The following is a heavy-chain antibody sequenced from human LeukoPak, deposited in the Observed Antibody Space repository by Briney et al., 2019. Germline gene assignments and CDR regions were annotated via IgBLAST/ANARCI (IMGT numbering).Heavy chain of an antibody. D-gene: IGHD1-1*01. V-gene: IGHV4-34*01. J-gene: IGHJ4*02. Sequence: SETLSLTCAVYGGSFSGYYWSWVRQPPGKGLEWIGEINHSGSTNYNPSLKSRVTISVDTSKNQFSLKLSSVTAADTAVYYCARLGQRAGNYWGQGTLVTVSS. CDR3: ARLGQRAGNY. CDR1: GGSFSGYY. CDR2: INHSGST.